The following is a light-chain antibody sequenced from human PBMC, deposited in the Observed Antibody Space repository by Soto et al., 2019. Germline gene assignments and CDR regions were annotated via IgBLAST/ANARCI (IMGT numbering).Light chain of an antibody. Sequence: EIVMTQSPATLSVSPGERATLSCRASQSVSSNLAWYQQKPGQAPRLLIYGASPRATVFPAWFSGSGSGTEFSFTISSLQSEDFAVYYCQQYNNWRTFGQGTKVDIK. CDR3: QQYNNWRT. J-gene: IGKJ1*01. CDR1: QSVSSN. V-gene: IGKV3-15*01. CDR2: GAS.